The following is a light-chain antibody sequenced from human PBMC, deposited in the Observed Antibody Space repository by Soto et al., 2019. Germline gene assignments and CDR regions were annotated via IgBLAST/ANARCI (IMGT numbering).Light chain of an antibody. V-gene: IGKV3-15*01. CDR1: QSVSSN. Sequence: EIVMTQSPATLPVSPGERATLSCRASQSVSSNLAWYQQKPGQAPRFLIYGASTRATGIPARFSGSGSGTEFTLTISSLQSEDFALYYCQQYATSPLTFGGGTKVEIK. CDR2: GAS. J-gene: IGKJ4*01. CDR3: QQYATSPLT.